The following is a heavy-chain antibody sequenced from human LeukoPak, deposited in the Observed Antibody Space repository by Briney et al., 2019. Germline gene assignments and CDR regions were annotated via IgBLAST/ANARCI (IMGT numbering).Heavy chain of an antibody. J-gene: IGHJ4*02. CDR1: GYTFTGYY. CDR2: VNPNGGAT. Sequence: ASAKVSCKASGYTFTGYYMHWVRQAPGQGLEWMGWVNPNGGATNYAQKFQGRVTMTRDTSISTAYMELSRLRSDDTAVYYCARAAVTTLPYFDYWGQGTLVTVSS. D-gene: IGHD4-17*01. CDR3: ARAAVTTLPYFDY. V-gene: IGHV1-2*02.